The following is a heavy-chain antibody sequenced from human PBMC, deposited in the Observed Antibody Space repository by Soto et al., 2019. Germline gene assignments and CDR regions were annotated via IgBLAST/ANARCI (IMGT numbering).Heavy chain of an antibody. CDR1: GDSVSSNSAA. J-gene: IGHJ6*02. CDR2: TYYRSKWYN. Sequence: QTLSLTCAISGDSVSSNSAAWNWIRQSPSRGLEWLGRTYYRSKWYNDYAVSVKSRITINPDTSKNQCSLQLNSVTPEDTAVFYWARDLVVFYGDYYYYGMDVWGQGTTGTVSS. V-gene: IGHV6-1*01. D-gene: IGHD2-15*01. CDR3: ARDLVVFYGDYYYYGMDV.